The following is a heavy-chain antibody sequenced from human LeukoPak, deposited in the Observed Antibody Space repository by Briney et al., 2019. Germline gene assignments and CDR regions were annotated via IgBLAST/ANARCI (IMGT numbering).Heavy chain of an antibody. J-gene: IGHJ4*02. CDR2: MNPNSGNT. CDR1: GYTFTSYD. V-gene: IGHV1-8*01. Sequence: ASVKVSCKASGYTFTSYDINWVRQATGQGLEWMGWMNPNSGNTGYAQKFQGRVTMTRNTSISTAYMELNSLRSEDTAVYYCARGLYSSSWYSNGDYWGQGTLVTVSS. CDR3: ARGLYSSSWYSNGDY. D-gene: IGHD6-13*01.